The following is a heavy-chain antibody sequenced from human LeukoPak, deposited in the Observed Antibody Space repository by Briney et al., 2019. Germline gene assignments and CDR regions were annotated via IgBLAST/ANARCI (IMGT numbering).Heavy chain of an antibody. J-gene: IGHJ4*02. V-gene: IGHV1-69*13. Sequence: SVKVSCKASGGTFSSYAISWVRQAPGQGLEWMGGIIPIFGTANYAQKFQGRVTITADESTSTAYMELSSLRSEDTAVYYCARSRSITIFGVALPQPLDYWGQGTLVTVSS. CDR3: ARSRSITIFGVALPQPLDY. CDR2: IIPIFGTA. D-gene: IGHD3-3*01. CDR1: GGTFSSYA.